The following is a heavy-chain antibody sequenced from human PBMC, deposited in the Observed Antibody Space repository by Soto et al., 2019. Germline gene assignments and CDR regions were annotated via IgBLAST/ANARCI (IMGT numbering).Heavy chain of an antibody. D-gene: IGHD1-1*01. CDR1: GGSISSGACY. J-gene: IGHJ3*02. V-gene: IGHV4-31*03. CDR3: ARAGNWNDVGAFGI. CDR2: IYYSGST. Sequence: HVELQESGPGLVTPSQTLSLTCTVSGGSISSGACYWSWIRQHTGTGREGIGYIYYSGSTHYNPSLKSRVTISVDTAKNHFSLKFISVTDAATAVYYCARAGNWNDVGAFGIWGQGTMVTVSS.